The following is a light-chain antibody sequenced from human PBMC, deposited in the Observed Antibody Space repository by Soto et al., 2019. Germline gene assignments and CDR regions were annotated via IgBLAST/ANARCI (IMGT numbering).Light chain of an antibody. J-gene: IGLJ1*01. Sequence: QSALTQPASVSGSPGQSITISCTGTSGDIGSYNRVSWYQQHPGKAPKLLIFEVTNRPSGVSNRFSGSRSGNTASLTISGLQPDDEGDYFCVSYTDTDTLVFGTGTKLTVL. CDR3: VSYTDTDTLV. CDR2: EVT. CDR1: SGDIGSYNR. V-gene: IGLV2-14*01.